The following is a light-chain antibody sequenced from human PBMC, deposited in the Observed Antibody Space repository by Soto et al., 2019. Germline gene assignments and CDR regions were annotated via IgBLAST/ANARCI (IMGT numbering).Light chain of an antibody. CDR3: FQGTHWPWT. J-gene: IGKJ1*01. Sequence: DVVMTQSPLSLPVTLGQPASISCRSSQSLVYSDGNTYLNWFQQRPGQSPRRLIYRVSNRDSGVPDRVSGSGSGTDFTLNIRSVETEDGGVDYSFQGTHWPWTFGNGNKVEIK. V-gene: IGKV2-30*01. CDR2: RVS. CDR1: QSLVYSDGNTY.